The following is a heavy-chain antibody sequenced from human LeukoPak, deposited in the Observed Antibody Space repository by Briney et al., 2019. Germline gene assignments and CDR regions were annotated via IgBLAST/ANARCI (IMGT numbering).Heavy chain of an antibody. Sequence: GGSLRLSCTASGFTFIKGWMSWVRQAPGKGLEWVGRVKSKSDGGTIDYGAPVKGRFTISRDDSNNMLYLQMNSLQTENTAVYYCTTDRGIAVRPLFDYWGQGTLVTVSS. J-gene: IGHJ4*02. D-gene: IGHD6-19*01. V-gene: IGHV3-15*01. CDR1: GFTFIKGW. CDR2: VKSKSDGGTI. CDR3: TTDRGIAVRPLFDY.